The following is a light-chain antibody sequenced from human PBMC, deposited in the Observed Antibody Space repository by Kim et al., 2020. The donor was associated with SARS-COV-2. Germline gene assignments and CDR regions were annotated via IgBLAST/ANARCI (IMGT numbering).Light chain of an antibody. CDR3: HLYGGY. Sequence: STWSRSVGESVTSTGLASQSISKWLGWYQVKPGKAPKVLIYDAYSLESGVPSTFSGSGSGSEFTLVINSLQPDDFAIYYGHLYGGYFVQGTKLEI. CDR1: QSISKW. CDR2: DAY. J-gene: IGKJ2*01. V-gene: IGKV1-5*01.